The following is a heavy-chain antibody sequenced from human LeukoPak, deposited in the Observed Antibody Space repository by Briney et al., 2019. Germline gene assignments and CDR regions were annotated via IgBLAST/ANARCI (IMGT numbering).Heavy chain of an antibody. CDR1: GYTFTNYY. CDR2: INPSGGST. V-gene: IGHV1-46*03. CDR3: ARDRTGYYYDSSGYYFDAFDI. J-gene: IGHJ3*02. D-gene: IGHD3-22*01. Sequence: GASVKVSCKASGYTFTNYYMHWVRQAPGQGREWMGIINPSGGSTSYAQKFQGRVTMTRDTSTTTVYMELSSLRSEDTAVYSCARDRTGYYYDSSGYYFDAFDIWGQGTMVTVSS.